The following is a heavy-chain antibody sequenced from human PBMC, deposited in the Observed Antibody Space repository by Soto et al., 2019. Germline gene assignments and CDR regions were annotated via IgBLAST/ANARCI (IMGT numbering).Heavy chain of an antibody. V-gene: IGHV1-69*06. D-gene: IGHD5-12*01. Sequence: SVKVSCKASGGTFSSYAISWVRQAPGQGLEWMGGIIPIFGTANYAQKFQGRVTITADKSTSTAYMELSSLRSEDTAVYYSARDPAPPVAHYYYYGMDVWGQGTTATVSS. CDR3: ARDPAPPVAHYYYYGMDV. CDR2: IIPIFGTA. J-gene: IGHJ6*02. CDR1: GGTFSSYA.